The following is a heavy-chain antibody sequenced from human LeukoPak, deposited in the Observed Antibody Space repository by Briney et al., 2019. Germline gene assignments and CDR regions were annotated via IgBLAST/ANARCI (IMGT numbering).Heavy chain of an antibody. V-gene: IGHV3-7*01. CDR2: IKQDGSEK. CDR1: GFTFSSFW. Sequence: GGSLRLSCAASGFTFSSFWMSWVRQAPGKGLEWVANIKQDGSEKYYVDSVKSRFTISRDNAKNSLYLQMNSLRAEYTAVYYCADLLGYCSGGRCYPPRRWGQGTLVTVSS. D-gene: IGHD2-15*01. CDR3: ADLLGYCSGGRCYPPRR. J-gene: IGHJ4*02.